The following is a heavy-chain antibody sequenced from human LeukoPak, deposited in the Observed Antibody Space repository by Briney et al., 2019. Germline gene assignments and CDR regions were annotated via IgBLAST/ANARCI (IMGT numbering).Heavy chain of an antibody. V-gene: IGHV4-30-2*01. Sequence: SETLSLTCAVSGGSISSGGYSWSWIRQPPGKGLEWIGYIYHSGSTYYNPSLKSRVTISVDRSKNQFSLKLSSVTAADTAVYNCARVYRIRSVRYCSGGSCYSGAFDIWGQGTMVTVSS. J-gene: IGHJ3*02. CDR3: ARVYRIRSVRYCSGGSCYSGAFDI. CDR2: IYHSGST. CDR1: GGSISSGGYS. D-gene: IGHD2-15*01.